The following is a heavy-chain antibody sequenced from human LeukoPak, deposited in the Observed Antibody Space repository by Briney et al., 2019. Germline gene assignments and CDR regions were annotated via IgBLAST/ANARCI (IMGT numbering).Heavy chain of an antibody. D-gene: IGHD6-19*01. Sequence: PSETLSLTCTVSGSSISSYYWSWIRQPPGKGLEWIGYIYHGSATYNPSLESRVTLSMDTSKNQYSLKMTSVTAADTAVYYCAREGGRQWLVSGALDSWGQGTLVTVSS. J-gene: IGHJ5*01. CDR1: GSSISSYY. V-gene: IGHV4-59*01. CDR2: IYHGSA. CDR3: AREGGRQWLVSGALDS.